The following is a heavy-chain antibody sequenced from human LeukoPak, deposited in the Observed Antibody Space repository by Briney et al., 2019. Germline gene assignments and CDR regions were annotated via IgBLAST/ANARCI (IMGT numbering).Heavy chain of an antibody. V-gene: IGHV1-18*01. CDR3: ARDQVAQITDY. CDR2: ISAYNGNT. J-gene: IGHJ4*02. Sequence: ASVTVSCKASGYTFTSYGISWVRQAPGQGVEWMGWISAYNGNTNYAQKLQGRVTMTTDTSTSTAYMELRSLRSDDTAVYYCARDQVAQITDYWGQGTLVTVSS. D-gene: IGHD5-12*01. CDR1: GYTFTSYG.